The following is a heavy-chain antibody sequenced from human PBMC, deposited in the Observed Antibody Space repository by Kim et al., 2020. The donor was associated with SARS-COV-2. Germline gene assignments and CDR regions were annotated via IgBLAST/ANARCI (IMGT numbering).Heavy chain of an antibody. J-gene: IGHJ4*02. D-gene: IGHD5-18*01. CDR1: GGTFSSYA. CDR2: IIPIFGTA. CDR3: ARSRHRRIYSYVDY. V-gene: IGHV1-69*13. Sequence: SVKVSCKASGGTFSSYAISWVRQAPGQGLEWMGGIIPIFGTANYAQKFQGRVTITADESTSTAYMELSSLRSEDTAVYYCARSRHRRIYSYVDYWGQGTLVTVSS.